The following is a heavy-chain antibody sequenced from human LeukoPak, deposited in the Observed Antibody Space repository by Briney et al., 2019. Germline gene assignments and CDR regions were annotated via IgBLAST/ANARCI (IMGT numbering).Heavy chain of an antibody. CDR3: ARGFPDYVWGSYRRNWFDP. Sequence: SETPSLTCAVYGGSFSGYYWSWIRQPPGKGLEWIGEINHSGSTNYNPSLKSRVTISVDTSKNQFSLKLSSVTAADTAVYYCARGFPDYVWGSYRRNWFDPWGQGTLVTVSS. D-gene: IGHD3-16*02. CDR1: GGSFSGYY. V-gene: IGHV4-34*01. CDR2: INHSGST. J-gene: IGHJ5*02.